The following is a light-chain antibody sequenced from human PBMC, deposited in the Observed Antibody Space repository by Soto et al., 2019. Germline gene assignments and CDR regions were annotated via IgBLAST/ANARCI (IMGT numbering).Light chain of an antibody. V-gene: IGLV8-61*01. CDR1: SGSVSTSYY. CDR3: VLYMGSGIWV. J-gene: IGLJ3*02. Sequence: QAVVTQEPSFSVSPGGTVTLTCGLSSGSVSTSYYPSWYQQTPGQAPRTLLYTTNTRSSGVPDRFSGSILGNKAALTITGAQADDESDYYCVLYMGSGIWVFGGGTKVPVL. CDR2: TTN.